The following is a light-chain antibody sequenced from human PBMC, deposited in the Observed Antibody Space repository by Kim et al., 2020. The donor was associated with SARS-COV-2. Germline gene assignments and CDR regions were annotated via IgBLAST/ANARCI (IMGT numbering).Light chain of an antibody. J-gene: IGLJ1*01. CDR3: QAWHSSTGV. Sequence: SYELTQPPSVSVSPGQTASITCSGDKLGDKYACWYQQKPGQSPVLVIYQDNKRPSGIPERFSGSNSGNTATLTISGTQAMDEADYYCQAWHSSTGVFGTG. V-gene: IGLV3-1*01. CDR1: KLGDKY. CDR2: QDN.